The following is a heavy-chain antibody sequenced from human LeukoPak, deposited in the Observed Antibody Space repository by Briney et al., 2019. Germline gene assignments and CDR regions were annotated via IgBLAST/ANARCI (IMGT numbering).Heavy chain of an antibody. CDR3: ARSLGDYCLDY. J-gene: IGHJ4*02. Sequence: SETLSLTCTVSGGSTSSSSYYWGWIRQPPGKGLEWIGSIYYSGSTYYNPSLKSRVTISVDTSKNQFSLKLSSVTAADTAVYYCARSLGDYCLDYWGQGTLVTVSS. D-gene: IGHD4-17*01. CDR2: IYYSGST. CDR1: GGSTSSSSYY. V-gene: IGHV4-39*01.